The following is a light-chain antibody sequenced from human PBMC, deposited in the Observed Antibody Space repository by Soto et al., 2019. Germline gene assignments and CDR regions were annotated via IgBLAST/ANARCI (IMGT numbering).Light chain of an antibody. Sequence: DIQMTQSPSSLSASVGDTVTITCRAGQTPKNYVNWYQQKPGRVPKLLIYAATALQSVAPYRFAATASGTDFTLTIMSLQPEDSGTYYCQQSYASVQTFGQGTKWEIK. CDR3: QQSYASVQT. V-gene: IGKV1-39*01. CDR1: QTPKNY. J-gene: IGKJ2*01. CDR2: AAT.